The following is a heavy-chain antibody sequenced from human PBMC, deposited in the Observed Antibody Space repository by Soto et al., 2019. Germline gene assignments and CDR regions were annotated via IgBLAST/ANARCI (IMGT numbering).Heavy chain of an antibody. CDR2: IYPGDSDT. CDR1: GYSFTSYW. Sequence: GESLKISCKGSGYSFTSYWIGWVRQMPGKGLEWMGIIYPGDSDTRYSPSFQGQVTISADKSISTAYLQWSSLKASDTAMYYCARRGGSSSWYAKYYYGMDVWGQGTTVTVSS. V-gene: IGHV5-51*01. J-gene: IGHJ6*02. CDR3: ARRGGSSSWYAKYYYGMDV. D-gene: IGHD6-13*01.